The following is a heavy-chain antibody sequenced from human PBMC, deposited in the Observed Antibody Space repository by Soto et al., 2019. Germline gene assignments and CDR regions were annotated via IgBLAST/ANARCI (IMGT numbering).Heavy chain of an antibody. CDR3: ARQGLAYTTTLGHAFDF. D-gene: IGHD2-2*02. V-gene: IGHV5-51*01. CDR2: IYPGDSET. J-gene: IGHJ3*01. CDR1: GYSFSNYW. Sequence: EVQLVQSGAVVKKPGDSLKISCKGSGYSFSNYWIGWVRQMPGKGLDWMGIIYPGDSETTYSPSFQGQVVISADRATGTAYLQWSTLEASDTAMYYCARQGLAYTTTLGHAFDFWGQGTMVIVSS.